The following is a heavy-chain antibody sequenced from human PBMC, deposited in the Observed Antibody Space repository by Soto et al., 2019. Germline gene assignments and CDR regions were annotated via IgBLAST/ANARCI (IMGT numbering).Heavy chain of an antibody. J-gene: IGHJ3*02. Sequence: GGSLRLSCAASGFTVSSNYMSWVRQAPGKGLEWVSVIYSGGSTYYADSVKGRFTISRDNSKNTLYLQMNSLRAEDTAVYYCARSLYSGGWVKTFDIWGQGTMVTVSS. D-gene: IGHD6-19*01. CDR3: ARSLYSGGWVKTFDI. CDR2: IYSGGST. V-gene: IGHV3-53*01. CDR1: GFTVSSNY.